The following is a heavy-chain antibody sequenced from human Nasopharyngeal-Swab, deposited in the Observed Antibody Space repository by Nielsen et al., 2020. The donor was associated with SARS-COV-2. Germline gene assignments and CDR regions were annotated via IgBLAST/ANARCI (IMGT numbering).Heavy chain of an antibody. CDR2: INHSGST. Sequence: SQTLSLTCAVYGGSFSGYYWSWIRQPPGKGLEWIGEINHSGSTNYNPSLKSRVTISVDTSKNQFPLKLSSVTAADTAVYYCARGQGSSSWYLRFDYWGQGTLVTVSS. CDR3: ARGQGSSSWYLRFDY. J-gene: IGHJ4*02. CDR1: GGSFSGYY. V-gene: IGHV4-34*01. D-gene: IGHD6-13*01.